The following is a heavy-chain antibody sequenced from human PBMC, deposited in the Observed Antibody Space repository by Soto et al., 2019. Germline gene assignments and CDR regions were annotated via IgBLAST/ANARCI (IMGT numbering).Heavy chain of an antibody. CDR3: ARLRLKYSSGWSYYYYYGMDV. Sequence: SETLSLTCTVSGGSISSYYWSWIRQPPGKELEWIGYIYYSGSTNYNPSLKSRVTISVDTSKNQFSLKLSSVTAADTAVYYCARLRLKYSSGWSYYYYYGMDVWGQGTTVTVSS. D-gene: IGHD6-19*01. J-gene: IGHJ6*02. V-gene: IGHV4-59*01. CDR2: IYYSGST. CDR1: GGSISSYY.